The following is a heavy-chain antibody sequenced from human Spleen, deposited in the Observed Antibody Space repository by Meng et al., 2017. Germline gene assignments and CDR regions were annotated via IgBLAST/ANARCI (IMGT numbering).Heavy chain of an antibody. Sequence: QVHLQRWGAGLLKPSETLSLPCVVSGGSFSDYYWSWIRQPPGKGLEWIGEINHSGSTNYNPSLESRATISVDTSQNNLSLKLSSVTAADSAVYYCARGPTTMAHDFDYWGQGTLVTVSS. J-gene: IGHJ4*02. CDR1: GGSFSDYY. V-gene: IGHV4-34*01. CDR2: INHSGST. CDR3: ARGPTTMAHDFDY. D-gene: IGHD4-11*01.